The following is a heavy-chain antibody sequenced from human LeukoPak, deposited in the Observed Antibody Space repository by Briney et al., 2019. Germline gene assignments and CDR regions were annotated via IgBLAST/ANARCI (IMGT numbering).Heavy chain of an antibody. J-gene: IGHJ4*02. CDR1: GGSISSYY. CDR3: ARNPGIAAAGNGGFDY. D-gene: IGHD6-13*01. Sequence: SETLSLTCTVSGGSISSYYWSWIRQPPGKGLEWIGYIYYSGSTNYNPPLKSRVTISVDTSKNQFSLKLSSVTAADTAVYYCARNPGIAAAGNGGFDYWGQGTLVTVSS. CDR2: IYYSGST. V-gene: IGHV4-59*01.